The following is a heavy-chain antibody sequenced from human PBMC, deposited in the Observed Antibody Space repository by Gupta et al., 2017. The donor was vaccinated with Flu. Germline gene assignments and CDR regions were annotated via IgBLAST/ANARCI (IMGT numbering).Heavy chain of an antibody. J-gene: IGHJ4*02. CDR2: IILVFGPT. Sequence: QVQLVQSGAEVKKPGSSVKVSCQASGVTFSDYAINWVRRAPGQGLEWMGGIILVFGPTKYAQKFQGRVTITADESTNTDYLELSSLRSEDTAVYYCARKGGGHCSGGTCYSFDYWGQGTLVTVSS. CDR3: ARKGGGHCSGGTCYSFDY. D-gene: IGHD2-15*01. CDR1: GVTFSDYA. V-gene: IGHV1-69*01.